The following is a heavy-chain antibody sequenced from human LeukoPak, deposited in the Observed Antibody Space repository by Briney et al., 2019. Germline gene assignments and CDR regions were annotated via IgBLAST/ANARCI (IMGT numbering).Heavy chain of an antibody. CDR2: STNGGSTI. Sequence: GGSLRLSCAASGLTFSDYNMNWVRQAPGKGLEWVSYSTNGGSTIHHADSVKGRFTISRDNAKKTLYLQMNSLRAEDTAVYYCARSIGVTGGGVDVWGQGTTVTVSS. CDR3: ARSIGVTGGGVDV. J-gene: IGHJ6*02. D-gene: IGHD4-23*01. V-gene: IGHV3-11*01. CDR1: GLTFSDYN.